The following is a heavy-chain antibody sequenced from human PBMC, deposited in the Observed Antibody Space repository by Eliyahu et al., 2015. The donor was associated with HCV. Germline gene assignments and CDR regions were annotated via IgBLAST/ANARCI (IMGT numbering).Heavy chain of an antibody. D-gene: IGHD2-15*01. Sequence: QVQLQESGPGLVKPSETLSLTCTVSGXSMXTFYWSWIRQPAGKGLEWIGRIHISGSTNDNPSLKSRVTMSVDTSKNQFSLQLSSVTAADTAVYYCARSRGYCSGGSCYSEFDYWGQGTLVTVSS. V-gene: IGHV4-4*07. CDR3: ARSRGYCSGGSCYSEFDY. CDR2: IHISGST. J-gene: IGHJ4*02. CDR1: GXSMXTFY.